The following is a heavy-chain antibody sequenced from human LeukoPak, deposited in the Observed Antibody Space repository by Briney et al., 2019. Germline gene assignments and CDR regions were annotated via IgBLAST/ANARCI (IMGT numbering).Heavy chain of an antibody. J-gene: IGHJ5*02. CDR2: IYYSGST. CDR1: GGSISSYY. CDR3: AGAYSSSWYYNWFDP. D-gene: IGHD6-13*01. V-gene: IGHV4-59*08. Sequence: SETLSLTCTVSGGSISSYYWSRIRQPPGKGLEWIGYIYYSGSTNYNPSLKSRVTISVDTSKNQFSLKLRSVTAADTAMYYCAGAYSSSWYYNWFDPWGQGTLVTVSS.